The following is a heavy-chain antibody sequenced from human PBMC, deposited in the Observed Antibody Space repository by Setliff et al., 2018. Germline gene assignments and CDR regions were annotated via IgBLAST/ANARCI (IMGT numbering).Heavy chain of an antibody. Sequence: ASVKVSCKASGYRFSDYDINWVRQAPGQGLEWMGWMNANSGHTGCAQKFQDRVILTRDTSIGTANMELNSLQHEDTAIYYCARGKWFREDKGIWSNWFDPWGQGTLVTVSS. CDR2: MNANSGHT. CDR3: ARGKWFREDKGIWSNWFDP. V-gene: IGHV1-8*01. CDR1: GYRFSDYD. D-gene: IGHD3-22*01. J-gene: IGHJ5*02.